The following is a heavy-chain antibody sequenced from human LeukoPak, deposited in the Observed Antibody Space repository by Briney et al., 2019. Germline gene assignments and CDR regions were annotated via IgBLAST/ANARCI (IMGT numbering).Heavy chain of an antibody. CDR2: ISSNGGST. D-gene: IGHD6-19*01. J-gene: IGHJ4*02. CDR3: ARLGTGGWSSTARGLDY. V-gene: IGHV3-64*01. CDR1: GFTFSSYA. Sequence: GGSLRLSCAASGFTFSSYAMHWVRQAPGKGLEYVSAISSNGGSTYYANSVKGRFTISRDNSKNTLYLQMGSLRAEDMAVHYCARLGTGGWSSTARGLDYWGQGTLVTVSS.